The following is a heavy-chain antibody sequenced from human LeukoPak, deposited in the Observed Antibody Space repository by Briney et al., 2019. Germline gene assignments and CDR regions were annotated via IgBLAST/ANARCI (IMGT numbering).Heavy chain of an antibody. D-gene: IGHD5-18*01. Sequence: GGSLRLSCSASGFTFSNSAMSWVRQAPGEGLVWVSAISGSGGDTYYADYVKGRFTISRDNSKNTLYLQMNSLRDEDTAVYYCAKAQTAPFDYWGQGTLVTVSS. CDR2: ISGSGGDT. V-gene: IGHV3-23*01. CDR3: AKAQTAPFDY. CDR1: GFTFSNSA. J-gene: IGHJ4*02.